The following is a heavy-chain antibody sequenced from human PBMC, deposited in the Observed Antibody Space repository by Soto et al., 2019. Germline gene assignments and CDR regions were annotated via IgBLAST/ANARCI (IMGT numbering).Heavy chain of an antibody. CDR1: GGTFSSYA. J-gene: IGHJ5*02. CDR2: IIPIFGTA. CDR3: ASDQYVVRFLEWSNKGWFDP. V-gene: IGHV1-69*13. D-gene: IGHD3-3*01. Sequence: GASVKVSCKASGGTFSSYAISWVRQAPGQGLEWMGGIIPIFGTANYAQKFQGRVTITADESTSTAYMELSSLRTEDTAVYYSASDQYVVRFLEWSNKGWFDPWGQGTLVTVSS.